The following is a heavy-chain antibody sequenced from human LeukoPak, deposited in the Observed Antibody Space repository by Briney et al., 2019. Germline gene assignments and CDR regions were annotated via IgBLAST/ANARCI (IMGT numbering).Heavy chain of an antibody. CDR3: ASHSGSYSNYYFDY. CDR2: INHSGST. V-gene: IGHV4-30-2*01. D-gene: IGHD1-26*01. J-gene: IGHJ4*02. Sequence: PSQTLSLTCTVSGGSISSGGYYWSWIRQPPGKGLEWIGEINHSGSTNYNPSLKSRVTISVDTSKNQFSLKLSSVTAADTAVYYCASHSGSYSNYYFDYWGQGTLVTVSS. CDR1: GGSISSGGYY.